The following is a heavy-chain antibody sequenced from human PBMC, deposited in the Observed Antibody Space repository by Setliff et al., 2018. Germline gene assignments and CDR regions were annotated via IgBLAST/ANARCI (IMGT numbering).Heavy chain of an antibody. V-gene: IGHV1-3*01. Sequence: ASVKVSCKVSGYTFTSYAMHWVRQAPGQRLEWMGWINAGNGNTKYSQKFQGRVTITRDTSASTAYMELSSLRSEDTAVYYCASLGYCSSTSCWPYYYYGMDVWGQGTTVTVSS. CDR1: GYTFTSYA. D-gene: IGHD2-2*01. J-gene: IGHJ6*02. CDR3: ASLGYCSSTSCWPYYYYGMDV. CDR2: INAGNGNT.